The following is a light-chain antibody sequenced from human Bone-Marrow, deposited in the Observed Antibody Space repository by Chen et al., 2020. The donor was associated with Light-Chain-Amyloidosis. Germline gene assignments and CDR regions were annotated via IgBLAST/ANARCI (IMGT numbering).Light chain of an antibody. Sequence: QSALTQPASVSGSPGQSITIFCTGTSSDVGGYHYVSWYQQHPGKAPKLLIYDVSNRPSGVSNRFPGSKAGNAASLTISGLQAEDEADYYCSSYTSSSTGIFGSGTKVTVL. CDR3: SSYTSSSTGI. J-gene: IGLJ1*01. V-gene: IGLV2-14*01. CDR2: DVS. CDR1: SSDVGGYHY.